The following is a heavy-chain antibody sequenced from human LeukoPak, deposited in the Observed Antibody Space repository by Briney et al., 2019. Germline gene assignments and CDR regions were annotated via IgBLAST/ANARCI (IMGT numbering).Heavy chain of an antibody. CDR1: GFTFSSYG. Sequence: GGSLRLSCAASGFTFSSYGMHWVRQAPGKGLEWVAVISYDGSNKYYADSVKGRFTISRDNSKNTLYLQMNSLRAEDTAVYYCARDYVYCSSTSCYGTRDYYYYYGMDVWGQGTTVTVSS. J-gene: IGHJ6*02. V-gene: IGHV3-30*19. CDR2: ISYDGSNK. D-gene: IGHD2-2*01. CDR3: ARDYVYCSSTSCYGTRDYYYYYGMDV.